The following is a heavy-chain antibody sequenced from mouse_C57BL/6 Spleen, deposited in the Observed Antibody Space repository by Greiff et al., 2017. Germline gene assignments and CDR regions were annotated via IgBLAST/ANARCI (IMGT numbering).Heavy chain of an antibody. D-gene: IGHD2-3*01. V-gene: IGHV5-4*01. CDR3: ARDRDGYSDY. CDR1: GFTFSSYA. CDR2: LSGGGSYT. J-gene: IGHJ2*01. Sequence: EVMLVESGGGLVKPGGSLKLSCAASGFTFSSYAMSWVRQTPEKRLEWVATLSGGGSYTYYPENVKGRFTISRDNAKNNLYLQMSHLKSEDTAMYYWARDRDGYSDYWGQGTTLTVSS.